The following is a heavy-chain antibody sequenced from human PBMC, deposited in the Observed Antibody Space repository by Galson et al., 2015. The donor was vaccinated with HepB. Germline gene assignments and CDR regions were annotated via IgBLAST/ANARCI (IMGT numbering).Heavy chain of an antibody. Sequence: SLRLSCAASGFTFSNAWMSWVRQAPGKGLEWVGRIKSKTDGGTTDYAAPVKGRFTISRDDSKNTLYLQMNSLKTEDTAVYYCTTNPVKGIAVAGTYYYGMDVWGQGATVTVSS. CDR2: IKSKTDGGTT. V-gene: IGHV3-15*01. CDR1: GFTFSNAW. D-gene: IGHD6-19*01. CDR3: TTNPVKGIAVAGTYYYGMDV. J-gene: IGHJ6*02.